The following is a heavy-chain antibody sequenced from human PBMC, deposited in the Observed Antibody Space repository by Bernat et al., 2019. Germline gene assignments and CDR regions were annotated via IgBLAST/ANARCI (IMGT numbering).Heavy chain of an antibody. CDR1: GFTFGDYA. V-gene: IGHV3-49*04. J-gene: IGHJ4*02. CDR3: SWLITDY. Sequence: EVQLVDSGGGLVHPGRSLRLSCTASGFTFGDYAMSWVRQAPGKGLEWVGFIRSKAYGGTTEYAASVKGRFTISRDDSKSIAYLKMNSLKTEDTAVYYCSWLITDYWGQGTLVTVSS. CDR2: IRSKAYGGTT. D-gene: IGHD3-22*01.